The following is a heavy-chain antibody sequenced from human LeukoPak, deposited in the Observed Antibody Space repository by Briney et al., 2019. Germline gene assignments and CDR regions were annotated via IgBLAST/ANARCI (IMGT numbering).Heavy chain of an antibody. CDR3: ARAKRSTSGLDY. J-gene: IGHJ4*02. V-gene: IGHV3-30-3*01. CDR2: ISYDGSNK. D-gene: IGHD2-2*01. Sequence: GGSLRLSCAASGFTFSSYAMHWVRQAPGKGLEWVAVISYDGSNKYYADSVKGRFTISRDNSKNTLYLQMNSLRAEDTAVYYCARAKRSTSGLDYWGQGTLVTVSS. CDR1: GFTFSSYA.